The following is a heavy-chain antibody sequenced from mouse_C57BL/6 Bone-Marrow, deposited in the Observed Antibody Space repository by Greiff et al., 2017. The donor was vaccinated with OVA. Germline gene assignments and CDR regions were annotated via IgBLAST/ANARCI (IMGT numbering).Heavy chain of an antibody. CDR3: AREGYSDAMDY. CDR1: GYTFTSYW. Sequence: QVQLQQPGAELVRPGTSVKLSCKASGYTFTSYWMHWVKQRPGQGLEWIGVIDPSDSYTNYNQKFKGKATLTVDTSSSTAYMQLSSLTSEDSAVYYCAREGYSDAMDYWGQGTAVTVSS. CDR2: IDPSDSYT. J-gene: IGHJ4*01. D-gene: IGHD2-3*01. V-gene: IGHV1-59*01.